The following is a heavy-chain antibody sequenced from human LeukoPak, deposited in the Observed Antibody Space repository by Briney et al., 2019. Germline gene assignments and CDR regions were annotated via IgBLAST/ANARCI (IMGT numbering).Heavy chain of an antibody. J-gene: IGHJ4*02. CDR3: AKASPTRGYSGYDLDY. CDR1: GFTFSSYG. Sequence: PGGSLRLSCAASGFTFSSYGMHWVRQAPGKGLEWVAVISYDGSNKYYADSVKGRFTISRDNSKNTLYLQMNSLRAEDTAVYYCAKASPTRGYSGYDLDYWGQGTLVTVSS. V-gene: IGHV3-30*18. CDR2: ISYDGSNK. D-gene: IGHD5-12*01.